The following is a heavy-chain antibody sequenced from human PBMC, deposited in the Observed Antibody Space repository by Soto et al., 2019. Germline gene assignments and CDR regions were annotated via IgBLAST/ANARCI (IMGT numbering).Heavy chain of an antibody. CDR3: ARPPRDLWSGYSTYFDY. CDR2: ISYDGSIT. V-gene: IGHV3-30-3*01. CDR1: GFPFSSYA. Sequence: PWVSLRLSWEGSGFPFSSYAIHWVRQTPGKGLAWAAVISYDGSITYYSDSVKGRFTISRDTPTNTVYLQLNGLRGDDTAVYYCARPPRDLWSGYSTYFDYWGQGTLVTVSS. D-gene: IGHD3-3*01. J-gene: IGHJ4*02.